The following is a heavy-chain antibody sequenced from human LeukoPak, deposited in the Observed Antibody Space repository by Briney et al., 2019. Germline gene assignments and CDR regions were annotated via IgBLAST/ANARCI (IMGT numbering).Heavy chain of an antibody. CDR3: ARDRRISGWYFDL. V-gene: IGHV3-30*04. J-gene: IGHJ2*01. D-gene: IGHD3-10*01. Sequence: GRSLRLSCAASGFTFSSYAMHWVRQAPGKGLEGGAVISYDGSNKYYADSVKGRFTISRDNSKNTLYLQMNSLRAEDTAVYYCARDRRISGWYFDLWGRGTLVTVSS. CDR2: ISYDGSNK. CDR1: GFTFSSYA.